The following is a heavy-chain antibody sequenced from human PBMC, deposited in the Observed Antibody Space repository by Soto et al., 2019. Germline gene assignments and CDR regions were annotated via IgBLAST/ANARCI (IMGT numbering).Heavy chain of an antibody. CDR3: ARSSSEAYYWYFHN. CDR1: GFTFSDYY. Sequence: GGSLRLSCAASGFTFSDYYMDWVRQAPGKGLEWVGRTRNKGKSYSTEYAASVKGRFTISRDDSENSLYLQMNSLKTEDTAVYYCARSSSEAYYWYFHNWGQGTLVTVSS. D-gene: IGHD1-26*01. CDR2: TRNKGKSYST. J-gene: IGHJ1*01. V-gene: IGHV3-72*01.